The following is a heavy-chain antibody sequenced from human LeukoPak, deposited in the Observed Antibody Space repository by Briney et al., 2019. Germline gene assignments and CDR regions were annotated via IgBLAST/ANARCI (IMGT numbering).Heavy chain of an antibody. CDR3: ARDRGPIPHYSNYYFDY. J-gene: IGHJ4*02. Sequence: GGSLRLSCAASGFSMYTNYMSWVRQAPGKGLEWVSYIGSDSSSIYYADSVKGRFTISRDNSKNTLYLQMNSLRAEDTAVYYCARDRGPIPHYSNYYFDYWGQGTLVTVSS. D-gene: IGHD4-11*01. CDR1: GFSMYTNY. V-gene: IGHV3-48*01. CDR2: IGSDSSSI.